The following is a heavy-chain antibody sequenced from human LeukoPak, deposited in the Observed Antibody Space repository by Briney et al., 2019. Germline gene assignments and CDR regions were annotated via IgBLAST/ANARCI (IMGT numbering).Heavy chain of an antibody. J-gene: IGHJ4*02. Sequence: SETLSLTCAVYGGSFSGYYWSWIRQPPGKGLEWIGEINHSGSTNYNPSLKSRVTISVDTSKKQFSLKLSSLTAADTAVYYCARDYSDRSGPTHFLDYWGQGTLVTVSS. D-gene: IGHD3-22*01. CDR1: GGSFSGYY. CDR3: ARDYSDRSGPTHFLDY. CDR2: INHSGST. V-gene: IGHV4-34*01.